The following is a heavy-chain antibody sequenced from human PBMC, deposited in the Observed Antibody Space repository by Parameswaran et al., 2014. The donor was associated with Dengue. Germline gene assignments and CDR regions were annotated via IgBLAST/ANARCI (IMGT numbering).Heavy chain of an antibody. CDR2: ISAYNGNT. J-gene: IGHJ4*02. Sequence: SWVRQAPGQGLEWMGWISAYNGNTNYAQKLQGRVTMTTDTSTSTASMELRSLRSDDTAVYYCARFLYGSGSYYWGQGTLVTVSS. V-gene: IGHV1-18*01. CDR3: ARFLYGSGSYY. D-gene: IGHD3-10*01.